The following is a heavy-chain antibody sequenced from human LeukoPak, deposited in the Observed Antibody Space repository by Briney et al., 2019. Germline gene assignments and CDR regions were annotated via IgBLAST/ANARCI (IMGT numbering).Heavy chain of an antibody. D-gene: IGHD3-3*01. J-gene: IGHJ4*02. Sequence: GASVKVSCKASGYTFTGYYMHWVRQAPGQGLEWMGWINPNSGNTGYAQKFQGRVTITRNTSISTAYMELSSLRSEDTAVYYCAINYDFWSGYYTGIMGYWGQGTLVTVSS. CDR1: GYTFTGYY. CDR2: INPNSGNT. V-gene: IGHV1-8*03. CDR3: AINYDFWSGYYTGIMGY.